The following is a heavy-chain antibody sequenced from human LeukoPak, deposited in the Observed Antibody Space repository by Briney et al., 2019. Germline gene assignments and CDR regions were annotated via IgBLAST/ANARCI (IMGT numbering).Heavy chain of an antibody. CDR1: GFTFRTNG. Sequence: GGSLRLSCAASGFTFRTNGMHWARQAPGKGLEWVAGISYDGNKKFYADSVKGRFTISRDNSKNTLDLQMNSLRAEDTAVYYCAKDLATKYTLDYWGQGTLVTVSS. CDR2: ISYDGNKK. J-gene: IGHJ4*02. V-gene: IGHV3-30*18. CDR3: AKDLATKYTLDY. D-gene: IGHD6-6*01.